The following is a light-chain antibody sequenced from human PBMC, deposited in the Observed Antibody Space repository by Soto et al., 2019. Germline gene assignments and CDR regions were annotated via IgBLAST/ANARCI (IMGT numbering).Light chain of an antibody. CDR1: SSDVGAYIY. CDR3: SSYTSISTPYV. V-gene: IGLV2-14*01. J-gene: IGLJ1*01. Sequence: QSVLTQPASVSGSPGQSITISCIGTSSDVGAYIYVSWYQQHPGKAPKLMIYEVTNRPSGVSNRFSGSKSGNTASLTISGLQAEDEADYYCSSYTSISTPYVFGTGTKVTVL. CDR2: EVT.